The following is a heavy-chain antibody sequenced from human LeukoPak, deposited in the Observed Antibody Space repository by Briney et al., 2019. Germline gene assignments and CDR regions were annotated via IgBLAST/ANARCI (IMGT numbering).Heavy chain of an antibody. D-gene: IGHD5-24*01. CDR3: ARGDGTTSLYDI. J-gene: IGHJ3*02. CDR2: IYDSGST. Sequence: SETLSLTCTVSGGSISSYYWSWIRQPPGKGLEWIGYIYDSGSTIHNPSPKSRVTISMDTSKNQFSLKLSSVTAADTAVYYCARGDGTTSLYDIWGQGTMVTVSS. V-gene: IGHV4-59*01. CDR1: GGSISSYY.